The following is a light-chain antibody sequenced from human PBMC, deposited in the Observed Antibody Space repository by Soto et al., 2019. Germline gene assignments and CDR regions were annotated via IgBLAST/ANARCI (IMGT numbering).Light chain of an antibody. CDR1: QSVSGNS. Sequence: EIVLTQSPGTLSLSPGERATLSCRASQSVSGNSLAWYRQKPGQAPRLLIYSASNRATDIPDRFSGSGSATDFTLAISSLEPEDFAVYYCRQYGSSPQTFGPGTKVDI. CDR3: RQYGSSPQT. CDR2: SAS. J-gene: IGKJ3*01. V-gene: IGKV3-20*01.